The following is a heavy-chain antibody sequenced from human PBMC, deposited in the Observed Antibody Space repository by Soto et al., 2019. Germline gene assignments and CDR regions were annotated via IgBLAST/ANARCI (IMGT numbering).Heavy chain of an antibody. Sequence: QITLKESGPTLVKPTQTLTLTCTFSGFSLSTNGVGVGWIRQPPGKALEWLALIYWDDDKRYSPSLKSRLTITNHTPNNRLVPPMTNMAPVDTATYYCAHSPRLTPYPYCRQGTLVTFSS. CDR3: AHSPRLTPYPY. J-gene: IGHJ4*02. V-gene: IGHV2-5*02. CDR2: IYWDDDK. CDR1: GFSLSTNGVG. D-gene: IGHD2-15*01.